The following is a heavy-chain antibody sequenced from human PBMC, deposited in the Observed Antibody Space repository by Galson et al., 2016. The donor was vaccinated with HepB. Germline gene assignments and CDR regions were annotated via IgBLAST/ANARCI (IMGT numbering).Heavy chain of an antibody. CDR2: ISYDGSNK. J-gene: IGHJ3*02. Sequence: SLRLSCAASGFTFSSYGMHWVRQAPGKGLEWVAFISYDGSNKKYADSVKGRFTISRDNSKKTLYLQMSSLRAEDTAVYYCAKERGSRLTMVRGVLDPFDIWGQGTLVTVSS. CDR3: AKERGSRLTMVRGVLDPFDI. V-gene: IGHV3-30*18. CDR1: GFTFSSYG. D-gene: IGHD3-10*01.